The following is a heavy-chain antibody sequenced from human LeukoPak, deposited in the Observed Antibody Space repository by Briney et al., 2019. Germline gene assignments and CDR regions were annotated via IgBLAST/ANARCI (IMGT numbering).Heavy chain of an antibody. D-gene: IGHD1-7*01. Sequence: SLRLSCAASGFTFSSYAMHWVRQAPGKGLEWVAVISYDGSNKYYADSVKGRFTISRDNSKNTLYLQMNGLRAEDTAVYYCARERNWNYGPNWFDPWGQGTLVTVSS. V-gene: IGHV3-30-3*01. CDR2: ISYDGSNK. CDR3: ARERNWNYGPNWFDP. J-gene: IGHJ5*02. CDR1: GFTFSSYA.